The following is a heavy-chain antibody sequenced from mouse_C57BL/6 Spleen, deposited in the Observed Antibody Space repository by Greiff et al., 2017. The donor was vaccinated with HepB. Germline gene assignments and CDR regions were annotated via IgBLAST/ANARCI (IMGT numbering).Heavy chain of an antibody. V-gene: IGHV1-66*01. CDR2: IYPGSGNT. Sequence: VKLQESGPELVKPGASVKISCKASGYSFTSYYIHWVKQRPGQGLEWIGWIYPGSGNTKYNEKFKGKATLTADTSSSTAYMQLSSLTSEDSAVYYCARSYGGSSYWYFDVWGTGTTVTVSS. CDR1: GYSFTSYY. D-gene: IGHD1-1*01. J-gene: IGHJ1*03. CDR3: ARSYGGSSYWYFDV.